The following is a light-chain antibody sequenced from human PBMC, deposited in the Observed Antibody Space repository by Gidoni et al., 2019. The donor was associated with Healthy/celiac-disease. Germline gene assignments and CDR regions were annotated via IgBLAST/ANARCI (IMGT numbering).Light chain of an antibody. CDR2: AAS. CDR3: QQYYSYPVA. Sequence: AIRMTQSPSSFSASTGDRVTITCRASQGISSYLAWYQQKPGKAPKLLIYAASTLQSGVPSRFSGSGSGTDFTLTISCLQSEDFATYYCQQYYSYPVAFXQXTKVEIK. CDR1: QGISSY. J-gene: IGKJ1*01. V-gene: IGKV1-8*01.